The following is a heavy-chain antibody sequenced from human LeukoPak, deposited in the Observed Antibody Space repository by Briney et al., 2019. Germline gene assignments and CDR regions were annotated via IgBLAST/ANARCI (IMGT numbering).Heavy chain of an antibody. J-gene: IGHJ4*02. V-gene: IGHV4-34*01. CDR1: GGSFSGYY. CDR3: ASGGYFDY. CDR2: INHSGTT. Sequence: PSETLSLTCAVYGGSFSGYYWSCIRQPPGTGLECMGEINHSGTTNYNPSIKSRVTISVDASKNQVSLKLNSVTAADTAVYYCASGGYFDYWGQGTLVSVSS.